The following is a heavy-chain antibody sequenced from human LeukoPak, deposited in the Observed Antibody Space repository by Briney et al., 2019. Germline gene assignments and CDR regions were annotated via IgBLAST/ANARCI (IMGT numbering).Heavy chain of an antibody. Sequence: PSGTLSLTCTVSGGTISSYYWSWIRQPPGKGLEWVGCIYYSGSTKYNPSLKSRVSISGDTSKNQFSLKLSSVTAAEKAVYYCARDQEGYCSSTSCPPHYYYYMDVWGKGTTVTVSS. CDR3: ARDQEGYCSSTSCPPHYYYYMDV. CDR1: GGTISSYY. V-gene: IGHV4-59*01. CDR2: IYYSGST. J-gene: IGHJ6*03. D-gene: IGHD2-2*01.